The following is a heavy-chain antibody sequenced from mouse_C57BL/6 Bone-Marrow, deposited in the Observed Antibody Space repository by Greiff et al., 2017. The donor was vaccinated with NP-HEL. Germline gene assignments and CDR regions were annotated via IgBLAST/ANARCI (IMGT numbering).Heavy chain of an antibody. CDR1: GYTFTDYY. D-gene: IGHD1-1*01. J-gene: IGHJ1*03. Sequence: EVQLVESGPVLVKPGASVKMSCKASGYTFTDYYMNWVKQSHGKSLEWIGVINPYNGGTSYNQKFKGKATLTVDKSSSTAYMELRSLTSEDSAVYFCARDYGSSSYWYFDVWGTGTTVTVSS. CDR2: INPYNGGT. V-gene: IGHV1-19*01. CDR3: ARDYGSSSYWYFDV.